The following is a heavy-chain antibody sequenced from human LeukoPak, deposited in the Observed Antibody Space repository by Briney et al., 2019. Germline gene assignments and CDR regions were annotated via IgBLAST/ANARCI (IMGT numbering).Heavy chain of an antibody. Sequence: ETGGSLRLSCAASGFTFSSYWMNWVRQAPGKGLEWVSAISGSGGSTYYADSAKGRFTISRDNSKNTLYLQMNSLRAEDTAVYYCAKVLDGYNYPFDYWGQGTLVTVSS. V-gene: IGHV3-23*01. J-gene: IGHJ4*02. CDR2: ISGSGGST. D-gene: IGHD5-24*01. CDR3: AKVLDGYNYPFDY. CDR1: GFTFSSYW.